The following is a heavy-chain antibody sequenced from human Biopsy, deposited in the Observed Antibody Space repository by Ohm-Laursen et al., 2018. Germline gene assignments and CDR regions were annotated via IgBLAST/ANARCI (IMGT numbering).Heavy chain of an antibody. CDR2: IYSSGRT. CDR3: ARDAYGDYDTYF. CDR1: GKTFSDYY. V-gene: IGHV4-4*07. D-gene: IGHD4-17*01. J-gene: IGHJ1*01. Sequence: GTLSLTCKVYGKTFSDYYWSWIRQPADKGLEYIGRIYSSGRTFYNPSLKSRVTMSVATSDNQFSLKLSSVTAADTAVYFCARDAYGDYDTYF.